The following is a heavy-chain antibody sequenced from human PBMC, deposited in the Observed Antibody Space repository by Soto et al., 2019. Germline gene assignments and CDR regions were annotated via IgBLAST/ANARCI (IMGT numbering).Heavy chain of an antibody. V-gene: IGHV4-59*12. J-gene: IGHJ5*02. Sequence: LSLTCTVSGGSISSYYWSWIRQPPGKGLEWIGYIYYSGSTNYNPSLKSRVTISVDTSKNQFSLKLSSVTAADTAVYYCARSPGSWYWFDPWGQGTLVTVSS. CDR1: GGSISSYY. CDR3: ARSPGSWYWFDP. CDR2: IYYSGST. D-gene: IGHD6-13*01.